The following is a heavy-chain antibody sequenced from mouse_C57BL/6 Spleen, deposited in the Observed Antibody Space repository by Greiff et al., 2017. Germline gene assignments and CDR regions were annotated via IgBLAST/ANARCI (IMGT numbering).Heavy chain of an antibody. V-gene: IGHV3-6*01. CDR2: ISYDGSN. CDR1: GYSITSGYY. D-gene: IGHD1-1*01. J-gene: IGHJ2*01. Sequence: EVKLMESGPGLVKPSQSLSLTCSVTGYSITSGYYWNWIRQFPGNKLEWMGYISYDGSNNYNPSLKNRISITRDTSKNQFFLKLNSVTTEDTATYYCARAELTPFDYWGQGTTLTVSS. CDR3: ARAELTPFDY.